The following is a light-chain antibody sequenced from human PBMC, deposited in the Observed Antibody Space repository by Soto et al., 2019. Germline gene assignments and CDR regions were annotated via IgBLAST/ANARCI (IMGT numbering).Light chain of an antibody. CDR1: SGDVGGYDY. V-gene: IGLV2-8*01. CDR2: EVT. Sequence: QSALTQPPSASGSPGQSVTISCTGTSGDVGGYDYVSWYQQHPGKAPKLMIYEVTKRPLGVPDRFSGSKSGNTASLTVSGLQAEDEADYYCSSYAGSYTLVFGGGTKVTVL. CDR3: SSYAGSYTLV. J-gene: IGLJ2*01.